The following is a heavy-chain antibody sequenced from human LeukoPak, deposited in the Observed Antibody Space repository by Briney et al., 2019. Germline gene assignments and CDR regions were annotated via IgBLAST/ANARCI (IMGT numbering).Heavy chain of an antibody. CDR2: INPSGGST. Sequence: GASVKVSCKASGYTFTSYYMHWVRQAPGQGLEWMGIINPSGGSTSYAQKFQGRATMTRDTSTSTVYMELSSLRSEDTAVYYCARRSAVDAFDIWGQGTMVTVSS. CDR1: GYTFTSYY. CDR3: ARRSAVDAFDI. J-gene: IGHJ3*02. V-gene: IGHV1-46*03. D-gene: IGHD6-19*01.